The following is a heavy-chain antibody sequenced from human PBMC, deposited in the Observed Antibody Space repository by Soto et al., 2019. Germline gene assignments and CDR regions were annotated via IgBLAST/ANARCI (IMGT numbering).Heavy chain of an antibody. CDR3: ARVYGDYGGFFEY. J-gene: IGHJ4*02. CDR2: IYSGGST. CDR1: GFTVSSNY. Sequence: GVLRLSCAASGFTVSSNYMSWVRQAPGKGLEWVSVIYSGGSTYYADSVKGRFTISRDNSKNTLYLQMNSLRAEDTAVYYCARVYGDYGGFFEYWGQGTQVTVSS. V-gene: IGHV3-66*01. D-gene: IGHD4-17*01.